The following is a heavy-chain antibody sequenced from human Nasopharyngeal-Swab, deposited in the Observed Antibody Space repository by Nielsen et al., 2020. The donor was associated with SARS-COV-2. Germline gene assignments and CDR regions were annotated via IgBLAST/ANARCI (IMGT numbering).Heavy chain of an antibody. D-gene: IGHD6-13*01. J-gene: IGHJ6*03. CDR1: GFTFTSYA. CDR2: IIPIFGTA. Sequence: SSVKVSCKASGFTFTSYAISWVRQAPAQGLEWMGWIIPIFGTANYAQKFQARVTITADESTSTAYMELSSLRSEDTAVYYCARDPGVSWPSNKYYYYYMDVWGKGTTVTVSS. CDR3: ARDPGVSWPSNKYYYYYMDV. V-gene: IGHV1-69*13.